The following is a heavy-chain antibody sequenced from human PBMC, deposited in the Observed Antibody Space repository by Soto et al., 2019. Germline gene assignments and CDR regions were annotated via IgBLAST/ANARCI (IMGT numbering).Heavy chain of an antibody. J-gene: IGHJ4*02. V-gene: IGHV1-8*01. Sequence: GXSXKVSFKAAGYTXSTYNINWVRKATGQGLEWMGWMNPKSGNTGYAQKFQERITLTRETSITTAYMEISSMRYDDTAVYFCVRYGVAANYWGQGTQGTVSS. CDR2: MNPKSGNT. CDR1: GYTXSTYN. D-gene: IGHD2-8*01. CDR3: VRYGVAANY.